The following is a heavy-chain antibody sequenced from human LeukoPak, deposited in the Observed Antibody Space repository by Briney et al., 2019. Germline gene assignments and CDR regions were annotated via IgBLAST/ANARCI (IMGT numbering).Heavy chain of an antibody. Sequence: GGSLRLSCAASGFTFSSYGMYWVRQAPGRGLDWVAVILYDGSNEYYADSVKGRFTISRDNSKNTLYLQMNSLRAEDTAVYYCAKRVRSGSYATDVWGQGTTVTVSS. CDR3: AKRVRSGSYATDV. D-gene: IGHD1-26*01. CDR1: GFTFSSYG. V-gene: IGHV3-30*18. CDR2: ILYDGSNE. J-gene: IGHJ6*02.